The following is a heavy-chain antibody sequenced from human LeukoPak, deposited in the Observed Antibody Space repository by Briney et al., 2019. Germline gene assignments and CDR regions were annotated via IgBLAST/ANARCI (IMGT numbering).Heavy chain of an antibody. Sequence: PSETLSLTCTVSGGSISSYYWSWIRQPPGKGLEWIGYIFYSGGTNYNPSLKSRVTISVDTSKNQFSLKLSSVTAADTAVYYCASLFSFPLRAPFDPWGQGTLVTVSS. CDR2: IFYSGGT. CDR3: ASLFSFPLRAPFDP. D-gene: IGHD3-16*01. J-gene: IGHJ5*02. CDR1: GGSISSYY. V-gene: IGHV4-59*01.